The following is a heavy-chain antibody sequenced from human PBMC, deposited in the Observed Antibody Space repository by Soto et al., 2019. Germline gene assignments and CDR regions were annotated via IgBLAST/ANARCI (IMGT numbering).Heavy chain of an antibody. V-gene: IGHV1-3*01. CDR3: ARSIVVVTALDY. CDR1: GYTFTSYA. J-gene: IGHJ4*02. Sequence: QVQLVQSGAEAKKPGASVKVSCKASGYTFTSYAMHWVRQAPGQRLEWMGWINAGNGNTKYSQKFQGRVTITRDTSASTGYMELSSLRSEDTAVYYCARSIVVVTALDYWGQGTLVTVSS. D-gene: IGHD2-21*02. CDR2: INAGNGNT.